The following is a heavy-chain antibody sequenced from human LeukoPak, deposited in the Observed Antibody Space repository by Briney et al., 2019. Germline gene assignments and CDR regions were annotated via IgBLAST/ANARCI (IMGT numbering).Heavy chain of an antibody. CDR2: ISAYNGNT. D-gene: IGHD3-3*01. J-gene: IGHJ5*02. Sequence: ASVKVSCKASGYTFTSYGISWVRQAPGQGLEWMGWISAYNGNTNYAQKLQGRVTMTTDTSTSTAYMELRSLRSDDTAVYYCARVWERITIFGVVPDNWFDPWSQGTLVTVSS. V-gene: IGHV1-18*01. CDR1: GYTFTSYG. CDR3: ARVWERITIFGVVPDNWFDP.